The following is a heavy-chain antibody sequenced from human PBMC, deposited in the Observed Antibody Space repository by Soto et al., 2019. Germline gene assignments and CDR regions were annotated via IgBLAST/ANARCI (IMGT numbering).Heavy chain of an antibody. Sequence: EVQLVASGGGLIQPGGSLRLSCAASGFAVNSDYMSWVRQAPGKGLEWVSVIFGGGTTHYSDSVKGRFTISRDNSKNTVFLQMNSLRVGDTAVYFCVRTSSYWGQGTRVIVSS. D-gene: IGHD2-2*01. J-gene: IGHJ4*02. CDR2: IFGGGTT. CDR1: GFAVNSDY. CDR3: VRTSSY. V-gene: IGHV3-53*01.